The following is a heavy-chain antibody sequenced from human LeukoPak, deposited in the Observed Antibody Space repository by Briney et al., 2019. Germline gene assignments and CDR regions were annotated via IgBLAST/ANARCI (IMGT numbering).Heavy chain of an antibody. CDR1: GYSFTDYY. J-gene: IGHJ4*02. Sequence: ASVTVSCKASGYSFTDYYMHWVRQAPGQGLEWMGWINPNSGGTISAQTFQGRVTMTRDTSITTVYMEVSWLTSDDTAVYYCARDGVIQPGYLYESSGIDYWGQGTLVTVSS. D-gene: IGHD3-22*01. CDR3: ARDGVIQPGYLYESSGIDY. V-gene: IGHV1-2*02. CDR2: INPNSGGT.